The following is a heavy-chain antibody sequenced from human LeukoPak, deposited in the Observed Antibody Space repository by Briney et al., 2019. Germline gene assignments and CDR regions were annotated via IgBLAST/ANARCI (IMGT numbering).Heavy chain of an antibody. J-gene: IGHJ5*02. CDR3: ARARVKLGIVIWFDP. D-gene: IGHD7-27*01. CDR1: GGSISSSSYY. CDR2: IYYSGST. V-gene: IGHV4-39*07. Sequence: PPETLSLTCTVSGGSISSSSYYWGWIRQPPGKGLEWIGSIYYSGSTYYNPSLKSRVTISVDTSKNQFSLKLSSVTAADTAVCHCARARVKLGIVIWFDPWGQGTLVTVSS.